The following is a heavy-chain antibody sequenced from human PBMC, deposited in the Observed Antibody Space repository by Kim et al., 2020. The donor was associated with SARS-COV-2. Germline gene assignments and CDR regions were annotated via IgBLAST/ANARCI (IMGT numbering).Heavy chain of an antibody. J-gene: IGHJ6*02. CDR2: IYYSGST. CDR1: GGSISSYY. D-gene: IGHD6-13*01. Sequence: SETLSLTCTVSGGSISSYYWSWIRQPPGKGLEWIGYIYYSGSTNYNPSLKSRVTISVDTSKNQFSLKLSSVTAADTAVYYCARVQEMYSSSWYYYYGMDVWGQGTTVTVSS. V-gene: IGHV4-59*01. CDR3: ARVQEMYSSSWYYYYGMDV.